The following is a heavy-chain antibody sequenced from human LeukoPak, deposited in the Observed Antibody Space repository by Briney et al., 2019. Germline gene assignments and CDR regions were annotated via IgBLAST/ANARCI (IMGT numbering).Heavy chain of an antibody. CDR2: INHSGST. CDR3: ARRLSGWYGGWFDP. V-gene: IGHV4-34*01. D-gene: IGHD6-19*01. CDR1: GGSFSGYY. J-gene: IGHJ5*02. Sequence: PSETLSLTCAVYGGSFSGYYWSWIRQPPGKGLEWIGEINHSGSTNYNPSLKSRVTISVDTSKNQFSLKLSSVTAADTAVYYCARRLSGWYGGWFDPWGQGTLVTVSS.